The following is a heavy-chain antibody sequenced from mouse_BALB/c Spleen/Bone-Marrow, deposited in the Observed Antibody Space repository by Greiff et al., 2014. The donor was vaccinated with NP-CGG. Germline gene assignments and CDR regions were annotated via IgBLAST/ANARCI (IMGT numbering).Heavy chain of an antibody. D-gene: IGHD1-2*01. CDR2: IWPDGST. Sequence: VQLVESGPGLVAPSQSLSITCTVSGFSLTTYGVHWVRQPPGKGLEWLGVIWPDGSTNYNSALMSRLSIRKDNSKSQVFLKMNSLQTDDTAMYYCARITTATGAMDYWGRGTSVTVSS. V-gene: IGHV2-9*02. J-gene: IGHJ4*01. CDR1: GFSLTTYG. CDR3: ARITTATGAMDY.